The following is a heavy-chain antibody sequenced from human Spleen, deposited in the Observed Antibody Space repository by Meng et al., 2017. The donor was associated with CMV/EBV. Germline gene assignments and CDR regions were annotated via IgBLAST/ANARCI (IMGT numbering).Heavy chain of an antibody. Sequence: GGSLRLSCVASGFTFRTYSMNWVRQAPGKGLEWVSYISSGSSTEYYADSVRGRFTISRDNAKNSLYLQMNSLRAEDTAVYYCARPGSPPFYGSGSYYPLWGQGTLVTVSS. CDR3: ARPGSPPFYGSGSYYPL. CDR2: ISSGSSTE. J-gene: IGHJ4*02. V-gene: IGHV3-48*04. D-gene: IGHD3-10*01. CDR1: GFTFRTYS.